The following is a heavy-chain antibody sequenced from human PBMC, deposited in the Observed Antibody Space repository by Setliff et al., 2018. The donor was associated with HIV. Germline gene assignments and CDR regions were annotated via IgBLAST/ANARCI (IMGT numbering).Heavy chain of an antibody. Sequence: PSETLSLTCAVFGGSFSDYYWTWIRQPPGKGLEWIGEITHSGSTNYNPSLKTRVTISVDTSKNQFSLKLTSVTAADTAVYYCARNHYYGSGKNRWFDPWGQGMLVTVSS. CDR2: ITHSGST. CDR1: GGSFSDYY. CDR3: ARNHYYGSGKNRWFDP. D-gene: IGHD3-10*01. V-gene: IGHV4-34*01. J-gene: IGHJ5*02.